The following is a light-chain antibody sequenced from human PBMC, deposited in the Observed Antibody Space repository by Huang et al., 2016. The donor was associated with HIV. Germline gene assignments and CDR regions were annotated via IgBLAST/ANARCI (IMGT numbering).Light chain of an antibody. CDR1: QTITTY. CDR2: AAS. CDR3: QQSYSSLLS. J-gene: IGKJ4*01. V-gene: IGKV1-39*01. Sequence: DIQMTQSPSSLSASVGDRVIMTCRASQTITTYLNCDQQRPGKAPKLLIYAASSLQSGVPSRFSGSGSGTDFTLTISSLQPEDFATYYCQQSYSSLLSFGGGTKVAIK.